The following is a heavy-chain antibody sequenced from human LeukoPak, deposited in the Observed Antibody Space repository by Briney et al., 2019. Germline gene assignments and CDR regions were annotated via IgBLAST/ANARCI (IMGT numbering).Heavy chain of an antibody. CDR3: ARSRRVGTSPFYGTDV. V-gene: IGHV3-7*04. D-gene: IGHD5-12*01. J-gene: IGHJ6*02. Sequence: PGGSLRLSCAASGITFSGAYMTWVRQAPGKGLEWVANINPDGREKSYVDSVKGRFTISRDNAKDSLYLQMNNLRAEDTAVYYCARSRRVGTSPFYGTDVWGQGTTVTVSS. CDR1: GITFSGAY. CDR2: INPDGREK.